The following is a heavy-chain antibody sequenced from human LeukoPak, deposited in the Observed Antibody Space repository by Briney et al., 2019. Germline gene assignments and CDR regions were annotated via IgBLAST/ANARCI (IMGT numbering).Heavy chain of an antibody. CDR1: GGSISSGSYY. J-gene: IGHJ4*02. D-gene: IGHD6-13*01. Sequence: SQTLSLTCTVSGGSISSGSYYWSWIRQPAGTGLEWIGRIYTSGSTNYNPSLKSRVTISVDTSKNQFSLKLSSVTAADTAVYYCARHVTDSSSLDYWGQGTLVTVSS. CDR3: ARHVTDSSSLDY. V-gene: IGHV4-61*02. CDR2: IYTSGST.